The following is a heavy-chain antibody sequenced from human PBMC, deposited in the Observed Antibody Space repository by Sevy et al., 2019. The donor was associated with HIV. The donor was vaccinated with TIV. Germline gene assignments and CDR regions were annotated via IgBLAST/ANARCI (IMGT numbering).Heavy chain of an antibody. CDR2: ISHDGSLK. CDR3: AKGSRATGSALDI. J-gene: IGHJ3*02. V-gene: IGHV3-30*18. Sequence: GALRLSCAASGFIFTNYGMHWVRQAPGKGLEWVAVISHDGSLKYYADSVRGRVTISRDSSKNTVSLQMNSLRLEDTAVYYCAKGSRATGSALDIWGQGTMVTVSS. CDR1: GFIFTNYG. D-gene: IGHD2-15*01.